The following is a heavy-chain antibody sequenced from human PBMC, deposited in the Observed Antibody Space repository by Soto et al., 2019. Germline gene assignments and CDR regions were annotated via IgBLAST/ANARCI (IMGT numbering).Heavy chain of an antibody. CDR1: GGSISSYY. J-gene: IGHJ4*02. D-gene: IGHD6-19*01. CDR2: IYYSGST. CDR3: ASHVAGPIKSDY. Sequence: PSETLSLTCTVSGGSISSYYWSWIRQPPGKGLEWIGYIYYSGSTNYNPSLKSRVTISVDTSKNQFSLKLSSVTAADTAVYYCASHVAGPIKSDYWGQGTLVTVSS. V-gene: IGHV4-59*01.